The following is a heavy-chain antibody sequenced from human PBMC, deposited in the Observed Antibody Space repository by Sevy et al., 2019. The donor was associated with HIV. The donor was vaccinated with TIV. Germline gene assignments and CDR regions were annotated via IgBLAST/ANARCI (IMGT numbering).Heavy chain of an antibody. D-gene: IGHD6-6*01. CDR3: ARQGDSSSSGSPIYHYYGMDV. CDR1: GGSISSSSYY. J-gene: IGHJ6*02. Sequence: SETLSLTCTVSGGSISSSSYYWGWIRQPPGKGLEWIGSIYYSGSTYYNPSLKSRVTISVDTSKNQFSLKLSSVTAADTAVYYCARQGDSSSSGSPIYHYYGMDVWGQGTTVTVSS. V-gene: IGHV4-39*01. CDR2: IYYSGST.